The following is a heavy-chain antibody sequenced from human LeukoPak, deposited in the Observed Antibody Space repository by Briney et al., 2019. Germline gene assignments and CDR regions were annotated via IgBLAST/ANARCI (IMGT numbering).Heavy chain of an antibody. D-gene: IGHD3-16*02. CDR1: GGSISSSTYY. J-gene: IGHJ4*02. CDR2: IYYSGST. Sequence: SETLSLTCTVSGGSISSSTYYWGWIRQPPGKGLEWIGSIYYSGSTYFNPSLKSRVTISVDTSKNQFSLKLSSVTAADTAVYYCARRPTCVWGSYRQDFDYWGQGTLVTVSS. CDR3: ARRPTCVWGSYRQDFDY. V-gene: IGHV4-39*01.